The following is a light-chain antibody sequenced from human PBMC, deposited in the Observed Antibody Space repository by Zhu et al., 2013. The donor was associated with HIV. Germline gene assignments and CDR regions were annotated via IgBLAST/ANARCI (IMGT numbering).Light chain of an antibody. CDR3: QQYRDYPLT. Sequence: DIQMTQSPSSLSASVGDRVTITCRASQSISSYLNWYQQKPGKPPQLLIYTASSLQSRVPSRFSGSGSGADFTLTISSLQPDDFATYYCQQYRDYPLTFGGGTKVEV. J-gene: IGKJ4*01. V-gene: IGKV1-39*01. CDR2: TAS. CDR1: QSISSY.